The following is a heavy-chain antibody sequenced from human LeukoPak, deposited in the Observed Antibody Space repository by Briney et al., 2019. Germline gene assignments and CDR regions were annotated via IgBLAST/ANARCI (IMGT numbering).Heavy chain of an antibody. Sequence: GRSLRLSCAASGFTFSSYGMHWVRQAPGKGLEWVAVISYDGSNKYYADSVKGRFTISRDNSKNTLYLQMNSLRAEDTAVYYCARDRRGEAAAGIDAFDIWGQGTMVTVSS. CDR1: GFTFSSYG. D-gene: IGHD6-13*01. J-gene: IGHJ3*02. V-gene: IGHV3-30*03. CDR3: ARDRRGEAAAGIDAFDI. CDR2: ISYDGSNK.